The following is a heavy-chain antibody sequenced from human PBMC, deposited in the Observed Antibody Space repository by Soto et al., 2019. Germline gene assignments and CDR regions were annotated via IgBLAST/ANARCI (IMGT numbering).Heavy chain of an antibody. V-gene: IGHV3-74*01. Sequence: GESLKISCAVSGFTFSAYWMHWVRQVPGKGLTWVSRISDDGSTATYADSVKGRFVISRDNAKNSLYLEMNTLRADDSGLYYCARGPRVSPTGTGAHSARGTFVPVPS. D-gene: IGHD1-1*01. CDR1: GFTFSAYW. J-gene: IGHJ4*02. CDR2: ISDDGSTA. CDR3: ARGPRVSPTGTGAH.